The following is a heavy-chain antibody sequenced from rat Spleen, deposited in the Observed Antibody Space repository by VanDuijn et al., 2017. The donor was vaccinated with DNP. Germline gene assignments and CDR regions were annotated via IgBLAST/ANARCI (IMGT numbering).Heavy chain of an antibody. V-gene: IGHV5-17*01. CDR2: ISYDGSRT. D-gene: IGHD1-11*01. J-gene: IGHJ4*01. CDR1: GFTFSDYA. CDR3: ARGGAMDA. Sequence: EVQLVESGGGLVQPGRSLKLSCAASGFTFSDYAMAWVRQAPKNGLEWVANISYDGSRTYYRDSVKGRFTVSRDNAKSSLYLQMDSLRSEDTATYYCARGGAMDAWGQGTSVTVSS.